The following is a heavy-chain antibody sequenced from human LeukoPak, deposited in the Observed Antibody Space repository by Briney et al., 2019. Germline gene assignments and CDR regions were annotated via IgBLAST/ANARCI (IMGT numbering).Heavy chain of an antibody. CDR2: IYPGDSDT. CDR1: GYSFTSYW. J-gene: IGHJ6*03. Sequence: GESLKISCKGSGYSFTSYWIGWVRQMPGKGLEWMGIIYPGDSDTRYSPSFQGQVTISADKSISTAYLQWSSLKASDTAMYYCASGPLHSGYDFPYYYYYMDVWGKGTTVTVSS. D-gene: IGHD5-12*01. V-gene: IGHV5-51*01. CDR3: ASGPLHSGYDFPYYYYYMDV.